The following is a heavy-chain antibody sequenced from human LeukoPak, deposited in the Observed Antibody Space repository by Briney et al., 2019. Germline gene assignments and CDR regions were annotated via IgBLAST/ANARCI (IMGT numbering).Heavy chain of an antibody. CDR3: AKDIINPYYYDSSGPDY. Sequence: GGSLRLSCAASGFTFSSSAMSWVRQAPGKGLEWVSAISGSGGSTYYAESVKGRFTISRDNSKNTLYLQMNSLRAEDTAVYYCAKDIINPYYYDSSGPDYWGQGTLVTVSS. J-gene: IGHJ4*02. CDR2: ISGSGGST. D-gene: IGHD3-22*01. V-gene: IGHV3-23*01. CDR1: GFTFSSSA.